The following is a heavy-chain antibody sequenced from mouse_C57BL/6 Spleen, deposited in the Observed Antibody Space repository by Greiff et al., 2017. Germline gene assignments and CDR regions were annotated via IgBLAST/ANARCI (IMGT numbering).Heavy chain of an antibody. CDR1: GYSITSGYD. CDR2: ISYSGST. J-gene: IGHJ3*01. CDR3: ATGSFAY. V-gene: IGHV3-1*01. Sequence: EVQGVESGPGMVKPSQSLSLSCTVTGYSITSGYDWHWIRHFPGNKLEWMGYISYSGSTNYNPSLKSRISITHDTSKNHFFLKLNSVTTEDTATYYCATGSFAYWGQGTLVTVSA.